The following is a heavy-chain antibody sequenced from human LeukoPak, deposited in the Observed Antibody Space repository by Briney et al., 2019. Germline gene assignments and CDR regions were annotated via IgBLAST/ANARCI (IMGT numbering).Heavy chain of an antibody. D-gene: IGHD3-22*01. Sequence: ASVKVSYKASGGTFSSYAISWVRQAPGQGLEWMGGIIPIFGTANYAQKFQGRVTITTDESTSTAYMELSSLRSEDTAVYYCARDRYYDISGGEDYFDYWGQGTLVTVSS. CDR2: IIPIFGTA. J-gene: IGHJ4*02. CDR3: ARDRYYDISGGEDYFDY. V-gene: IGHV1-69*05. CDR1: GGTFSSYA.